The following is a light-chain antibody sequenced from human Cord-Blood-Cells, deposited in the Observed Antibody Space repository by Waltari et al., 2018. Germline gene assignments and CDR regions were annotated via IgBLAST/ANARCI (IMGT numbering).Light chain of an antibody. J-gene: IGLJ3*02. CDR2: EGS. CDR1: SRHVGSYNL. V-gene: IGLV2-23*01. CDR3: CSYAGSSTWV. Sequence: QSALTPPAFVSWPPGQSIPIPCPGTSRHVGSYNLVPWYQQHPGKAPKLMIYEGSKRPSGVSNRFSGSKSGNTASLTISGLQAEDEADYYCCSYAGSSTWVFGGGTKLTVL.